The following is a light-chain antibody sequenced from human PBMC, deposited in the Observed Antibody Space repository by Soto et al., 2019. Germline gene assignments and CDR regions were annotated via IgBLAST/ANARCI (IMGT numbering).Light chain of an antibody. CDR1: SSDVGGYNS. CDR2: DVA. Sequence: QSALTQPASVSGSPGQSITISCTGTSSDVGGYNSVSWYQQHPGKAPKLMIYDVANRPSGVSTRFSGSKSGNTASLTISGLQADDEADYYCSSYTTSTTLVFGTGPKVTVL. J-gene: IGLJ1*01. CDR3: SSYTTSTTLV. V-gene: IGLV2-14*03.